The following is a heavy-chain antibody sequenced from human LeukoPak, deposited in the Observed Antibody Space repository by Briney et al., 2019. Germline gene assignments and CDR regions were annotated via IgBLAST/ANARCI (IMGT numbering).Heavy chain of an antibody. Sequence: GASVKVSCKASGYTFTGYYMHWVRQAPGQGLEWMGWVNPSSGGTLYAPKFQGRVTMTRDTSISTAYMELSRLRSDDTAVYYCARAYPYDYVWGDAFDIWGQGTMVTVSS. CDR2: VNPSSGGT. V-gene: IGHV1-2*02. CDR1: GYTFTGYY. D-gene: IGHD3-16*01. CDR3: ARAYPYDYVWGDAFDI. J-gene: IGHJ3*02.